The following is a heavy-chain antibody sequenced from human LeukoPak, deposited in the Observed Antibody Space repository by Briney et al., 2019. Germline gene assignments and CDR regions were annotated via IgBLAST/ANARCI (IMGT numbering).Heavy chain of an antibody. J-gene: IGHJ4*02. D-gene: IGHD3-16*01. CDR1: GGTFSSYA. CDR2: ISAYNGNT. V-gene: IGHV1-18*01. CDR3: ARDDWGVWDFDY. Sequence: ASVKVSCKASGGTFSSYAISWLRQAPGQGLEWMGWISAYNGNTNYAQKLQGRVTMTTDTSTSTAYMELRSLRSDDTAVYYCARDDWGVWDFDYWGQGTLVTVSS.